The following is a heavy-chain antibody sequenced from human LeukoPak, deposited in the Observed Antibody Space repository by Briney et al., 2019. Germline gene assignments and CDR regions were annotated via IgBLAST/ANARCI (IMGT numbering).Heavy chain of an antibody. J-gene: IGHJ4*02. CDR3: ARVETIFGVVIHPFDY. V-gene: IGHV1-2*02. CDR2: INPNSGGT. D-gene: IGHD3-3*01. CDR1: GYTFTGYY. Sequence: ASVKVSCKASGYTFTGYYMHWVRQAPGQGLEWMGWINPNSGGTNYAQKFQGRVTMTRDTSISTAYMELSRLRSDDTAVYYCARVETIFGVVIHPFDYWGQGTLITVSS.